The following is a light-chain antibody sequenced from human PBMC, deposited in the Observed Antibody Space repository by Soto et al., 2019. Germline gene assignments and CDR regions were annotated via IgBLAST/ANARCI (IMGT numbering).Light chain of an antibody. CDR3: QQSIGT. V-gene: IGKV1-5*01. CDR1: QTISNW. Sequence: DIQMTQSPSTLSASAGDRVTITCRARQTISNWLAWFQQKPGKATKLLISEASTLESGVPSRFSGSGSGTEFTLTITTLQPDDFATYYCQQSIGTFGQGTKLEIK. CDR2: EAS. J-gene: IGKJ2*01.